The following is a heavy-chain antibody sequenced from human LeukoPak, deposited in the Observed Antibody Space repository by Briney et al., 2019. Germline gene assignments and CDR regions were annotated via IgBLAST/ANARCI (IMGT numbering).Heavy chain of an antibody. CDR1: GFTFSSYW. V-gene: IGHV3-33*06. Sequence: GGSLRLSCAASGFTFSSYWMSWVRQAPGKGLEWVAVIWYDGSNKYYADSVKGRFTISRDNSKNTLYLQMNSLRAEDTAVYYCAKDVSSGYSPRYFDYWGQGTLVTVSS. CDR3: AKDVSSGYSPRYFDY. J-gene: IGHJ4*02. D-gene: IGHD3-22*01. CDR2: IWYDGSNK.